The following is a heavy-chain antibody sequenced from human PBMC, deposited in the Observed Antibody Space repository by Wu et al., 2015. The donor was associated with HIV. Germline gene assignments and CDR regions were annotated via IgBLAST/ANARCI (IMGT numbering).Heavy chain of an antibody. CDR1: AYPFTDYF. J-gene: IGHJ1*01. CDR2: IDPKRSLT. CDR3: AREVYGSASFSKYLKD. D-gene: IGHD3-10*01. V-gene: IGHV1-2*02. Sequence: QVQLVQSGADVKKPGASMKISCKTSAYPFTDYFIHWVRQAPGEGLEWMGLIDPKRSLTDYAPKFQGRVTLTTDTSSTTAFLEVSSLTSDDTALYFCAREVYGSASFSKYLKDWGQGTLVTVSS.